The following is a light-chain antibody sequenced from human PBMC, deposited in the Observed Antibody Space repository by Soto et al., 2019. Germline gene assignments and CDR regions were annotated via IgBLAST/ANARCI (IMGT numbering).Light chain of an antibody. Sequence: QSVLPQPPSASGSPGQSVTIYCTGTSSDVGGYNYVSWYQQHPGKAPKLMIYEVSKRPSGVPDRFSGSKSGNTASLTVSGLQAEDEADYYCSSYAGSNNPLYVFGTGTKVTVL. CDR2: EVS. CDR1: SSDVGGYNY. V-gene: IGLV2-8*01. CDR3: SSYAGSNNPLYV. J-gene: IGLJ1*01.